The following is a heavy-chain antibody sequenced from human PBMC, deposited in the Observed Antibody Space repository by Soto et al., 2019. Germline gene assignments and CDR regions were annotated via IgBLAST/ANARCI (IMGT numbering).Heavy chain of an antibody. CDR1: GFAFSRYS. CDR3: AKNVAAGHYYMDV. CDR2: ISSSSNTI. D-gene: IGHD6-25*01. V-gene: IGHV3-48*02. Sequence: GGSLRLSCAASGFAFSRYSMNWVRQAPGKGLEWVSYISSSSNTIYNADSVKGRFTISRDNAQNSLYLQMNSLRDEDTGVYFCAKNVAAGHYYMDVWGQGTTVTVSS. J-gene: IGHJ6*03.